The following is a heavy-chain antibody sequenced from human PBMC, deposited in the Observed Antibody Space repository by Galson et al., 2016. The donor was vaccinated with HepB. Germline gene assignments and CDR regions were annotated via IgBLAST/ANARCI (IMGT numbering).Heavy chain of an antibody. J-gene: IGHJ6*02. Sequence: SLRLSCAASGFTVSTNYMSWVRQAPGKGLEWVSVIYSSGSTYYADSVKGRFTFSRDNSKNTLYLQMNSLRAEDTAVYYCARAWGNYGTDVWGQGTTVTVSS. CDR2: IYSSGST. V-gene: IGHV3-53*01. CDR3: ARAWGNYGTDV. D-gene: IGHD7-27*01. CDR1: GFTVSTNY.